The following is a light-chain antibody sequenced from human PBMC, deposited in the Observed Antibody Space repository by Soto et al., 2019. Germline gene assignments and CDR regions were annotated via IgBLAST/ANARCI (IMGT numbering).Light chain of an antibody. CDR2: DAS. Sequence: IVMTQSPATLSVSPGERATLSCRASQSVSSNLAWYQQKPGQAPRLLIYDASIRATDIPDRFTGSGSGTDFTLTISRLEPEDFAVYYCHQYGYLGTFGQGTKVDI. CDR1: QSVSSN. CDR3: HQYGYLGT. V-gene: IGKV3D-15*01. J-gene: IGKJ1*01.